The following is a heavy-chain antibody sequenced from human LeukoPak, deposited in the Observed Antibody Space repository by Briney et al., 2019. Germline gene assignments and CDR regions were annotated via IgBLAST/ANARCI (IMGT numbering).Heavy chain of an antibody. CDR3: ASVGITGTTGYFDY. J-gene: IGHJ4*02. CDR2: ISSSGSTI. CDR1: GFTFSSYE. Sequence: GGCLRLSCAASGFTFSSYEMNWVRQAPGKGLEWVSYISSSGSTIYYADSVKGRFTISRDNAKNSLYLQMNSLRAEDTAVYYCASVGITGTTGYFDYWGQGTLVTVSS. D-gene: IGHD1-14*01. V-gene: IGHV3-48*03.